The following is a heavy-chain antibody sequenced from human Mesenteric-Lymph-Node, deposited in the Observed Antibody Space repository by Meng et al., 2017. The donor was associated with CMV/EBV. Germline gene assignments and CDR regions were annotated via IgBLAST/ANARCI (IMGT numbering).Heavy chain of an antibody. J-gene: IGHJ6*02. CDR3: ARDRMVRGINMRPYYFGMDV. Sequence: GESLKISCAASEFTFNTSNMNWVRQAPGKGLEWVSYISSGSSSKYYADSVKGRFTISRDNAKNSLYLLMSSLRAEDTAVYYCARDRMVRGINMRPYYFGMDVWGQGTPVTVSS. CDR2: ISSGSSSK. V-gene: IGHV3-48*04. CDR1: EFTFNTSN. D-gene: IGHD3-10*01.